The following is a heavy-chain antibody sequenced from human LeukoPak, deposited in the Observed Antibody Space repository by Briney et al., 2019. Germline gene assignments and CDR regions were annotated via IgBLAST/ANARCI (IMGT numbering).Heavy chain of an antibody. Sequence: TLSLTCTVSGGSISSGGYYWSWIRQHPGKGLEWIGYIYYSGSTYYNPSLKSRVTISVDTSKNQFSLKLSSVTAADTAVYYCARWGQTTVTTSYNWFDPWGQGTLVTVSS. CDR3: ARWGQTTVTTSYNWFDP. CDR1: GGSISSGGYY. J-gene: IGHJ5*02. V-gene: IGHV4-31*03. D-gene: IGHD4-17*01. CDR2: IYYSGST.